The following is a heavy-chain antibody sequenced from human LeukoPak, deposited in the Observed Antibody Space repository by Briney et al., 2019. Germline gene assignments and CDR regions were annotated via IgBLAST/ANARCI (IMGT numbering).Heavy chain of an antibody. V-gene: IGHV1-2*02. CDR3: AREGRWLRLLDWFDP. D-gene: IGHD5-12*01. J-gene: IGHJ5*02. CDR2: INPNSGGT. Sequence: ASVKVSCKASGYTFTGYYMHWVRQAPGQGLEWMGWINPNSGGTNYAQKFQGRVTMTRDTSISTAYMELSRLRSDDTAVYYCAREGRWLRLLDWFDPWGQGTLVTVSS. CDR1: GYTFTGYY.